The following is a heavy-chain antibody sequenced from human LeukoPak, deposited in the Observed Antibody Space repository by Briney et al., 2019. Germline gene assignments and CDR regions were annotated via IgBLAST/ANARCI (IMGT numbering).Heavy chain of an antibody. CDR3: AKAWVGSSGWYKDVDY. Sequence: GGSLRLSCAASGFTFSSYEMNWVRQAPGKGLEWVSYISSSGSTIYYADSVKGRFTISRDNAKNTLYLQMNSLRAEDTAVYYCAKAWVGSSGWYKDVDYWGQGTLVTVSS. CDR1: GFTFSSYE. CDR2: ISSSGSTI. D-gene: IGHD6-19*01. J-gene: IGHJ4*02. V-gene: IGHV3-48*03.